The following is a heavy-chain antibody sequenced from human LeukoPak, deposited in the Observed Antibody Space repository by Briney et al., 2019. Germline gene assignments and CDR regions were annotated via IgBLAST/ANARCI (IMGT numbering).Heavy chain of an antibody. Sequence: PGGSLRLSCAASGFTFSSYSMNWVRQAPGKGLEWVSYISSSSSTIYYADSVKGRFTISRDNAKNSLYLQMNSLRAEDTAVYYCARLWVLESIAVTEGHDYWGQGTLVTVSS. V-gene: IGHV3-48*04. CDR1: GFTFSSYS. CDR2: ISSSSSTI. J-gene: IGHJ4*02. CDR3: ARLWVLESIAVTEGHDY. D-gene: IGHD6-19*01.